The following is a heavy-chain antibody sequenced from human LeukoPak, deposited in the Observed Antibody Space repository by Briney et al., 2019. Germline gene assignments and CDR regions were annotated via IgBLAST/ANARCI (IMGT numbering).Heavy chain of an antibody. CDR2: ISGTSKYI. CDR1: GFTSSSYA. D-gene: IGHD3-22*01. Sequence: GGSLRLSCAASGFTSSSYAMHWVRQAPGKGLEWVSSISGTSKYIHYSDSVKGRFTISRDNSKNTLYLQMNSLRAEDTAVYYCAKDFFSSGYCPLDYWGQGTLATVSS. J-gene: IGHJ4*02. CDR3: AKDFFSSGYCPLDY. V-gene: IGHV3-21*01.